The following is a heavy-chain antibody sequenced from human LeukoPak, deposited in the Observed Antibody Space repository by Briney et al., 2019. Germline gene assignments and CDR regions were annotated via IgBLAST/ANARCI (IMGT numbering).Heavy chain of an antibody. J-gene: IGHJ4*02. Sequence: SETLSLTCTVSGGSIRSGSYYWTWIRQPAGKGLEWIGCKNIGESPKYNASLESRVTISLDTSKNQFSLIVKSVTAADTAVYYCARSRDRSCGRDSCYVDLQATWGQGTLVTVSS. V-gene: IGHV4-61*02. CDR2: KNIGESP. CDR3: ARSRDRSCGRDSCYVDLQAT. CDR1: GGSIRSGSYY. D-gene: IGHD2-2*01.